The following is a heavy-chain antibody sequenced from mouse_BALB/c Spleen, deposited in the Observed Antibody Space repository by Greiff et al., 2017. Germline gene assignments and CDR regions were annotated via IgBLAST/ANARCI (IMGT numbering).Heavy chain of an antibody. J-gene: IGHJ2*01. Sequence: VQLQQSAAELARPGASVKMSCKASGYTFTSYTMHWVKQRPGQGLEWIGYINPSSGYTEYNQKFKDKTTLTADKSSSTAYMQLSSLTSEDSAVYYCAREAGPYYFDYWGQGTTLTVSS. CDR3: AREAGPYYFDY. V-gene: IGHV1-4*02. CDR2: INPSSGYT. CDR1: GYTFTSYT. D-gene: IGHD3-2*02.